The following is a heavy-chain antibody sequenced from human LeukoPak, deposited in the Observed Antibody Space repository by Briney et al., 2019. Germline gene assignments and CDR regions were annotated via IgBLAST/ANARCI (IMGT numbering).Heavy chain of an antibody. CDR3: ARAGVTRLGYFDY. CDR1: GGSISSYY. Sequence: SETLSLTCTVSGGSISSYYWSWLRQPAGKGLEGIGRIYTSGNTNYNPSLKSRVTMSVDTSKNQFSLKLSSVTAADTAVYYCARAGVTRLGYFDYWGQGTLVTVSS. CDR2: IYTSGNT. J-gene: IGHJ4*02. D-gene: IGHD2-21*02. V-gene: IGHV4-4*07.